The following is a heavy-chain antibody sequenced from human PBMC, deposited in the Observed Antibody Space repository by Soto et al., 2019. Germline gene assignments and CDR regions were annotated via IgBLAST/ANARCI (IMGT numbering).Heavy chain of an antibody. J-gene: IGHJ6*02. CDR1: GGSVSGYY. D-gene: IGHD1-26*01. Sequence: SETLSLTCTVPGGSVSGYYWSWIRQSPGRGLEWLGYIFYRGTTLYSPSVQSRLSITVDTSKNQFSLKMRSVTAADTAIYYCTRHAIIARLQYGMDVWGRGTTVTVSS. CDR3: TRHAIIARLQYGMDV. V-gene: IGHV4-59*02. CDR2: IFYRGTT.